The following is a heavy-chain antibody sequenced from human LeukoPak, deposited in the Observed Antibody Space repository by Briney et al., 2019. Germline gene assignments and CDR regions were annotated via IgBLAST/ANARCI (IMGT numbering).Heavy chain of an antibody. CDR3: AKDRRGGSCYAATLDI. V-gene: IGHV3-23*01. CDR2: ISDSGDIT. Sequence: PGGSLRLSCAASGFTFSSYAMSWVRQAPGKGLEWVSGISDSGDITYYADSVKGRFTISRDNSKNTLYVQMNSLRVEDTAVYYCAKDRRGGSCYAATLDIWGQGTMVTVSS. CDR1: GFTFSSYA. J-gene: IGHJ3*02. D-gene: IGHD2-15*01.